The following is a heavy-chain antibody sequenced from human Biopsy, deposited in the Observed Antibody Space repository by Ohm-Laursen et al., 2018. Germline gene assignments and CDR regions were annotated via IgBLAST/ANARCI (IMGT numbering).Heavy chain of an antibody. CDR2: ISYSRDT. CDR1: GGSISSYY. Sequence: GTLSFTCTVSGGSISSYYWSWIRQAPGKGLEWIGYISYSRDTNYNPSLKSRITISVDTSKNQFSLKLTSVTAADTAVYYCAKHGSGWTGDDAFHIWGQGTMVTVSS. V-gene: IGHV4-59*08. CDR3: AKHGSGWTGDDAFHI. D-gene: IGHD6-19*01. J-gene: IGHJ3*02.